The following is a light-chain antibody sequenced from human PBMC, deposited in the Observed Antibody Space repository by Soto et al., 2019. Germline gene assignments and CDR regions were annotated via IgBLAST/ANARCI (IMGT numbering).Light chain of an antibody. J-gene: IGLJ1*01. CDR2: VNSDGSH. CDR3: QTWGTGIRV. V-gene: IGLV4-69*01. Sequence: QSVVTQPPSASATLGASVKLTCTLSSGHSSYVIAWHQQQPEKGPRYLMKVNSDGSHTKGDGIPDRFSGSSSGAERYLTISNLQSEDEADYYCQTWGTGIRVLGTGTKVTVL. CDR1: SGHSSYV.